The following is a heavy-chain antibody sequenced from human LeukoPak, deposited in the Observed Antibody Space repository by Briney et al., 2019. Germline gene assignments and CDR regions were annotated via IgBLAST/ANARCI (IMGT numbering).Heavy chain of an antibody. CDR3: AKEGIGAAGRRFDC. D-gene: IGHD6-13*01. Sequence: GGSLRLSCVASGFTFSSYGMNWVRQAPGEGLQWVSSIANTGGNTYYADSVRGRFTISRDNSKNTLYLQMNSLRDEDTAVYYCAKEGIGAAGRRFDCWGQGTPVTVSS. J-gene: IGHJ4*02. V-gene: IGHV3-23*01. CDR1: GFTFSSYG. CDR2: IANTGGNT.